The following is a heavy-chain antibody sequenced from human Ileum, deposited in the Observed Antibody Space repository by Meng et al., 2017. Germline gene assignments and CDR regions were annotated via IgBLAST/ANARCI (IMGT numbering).Heavy chain of an antibody. Sequence: VQLQAPGHGLVRPSGPLSLTCRGSGGSISSRNWWTWVGQAPGKGLEWIGEIYHSGSPNYNPSLKSRVTISVDKSQNQFSLKLNSVTAADTAVYYCARVVGGPASMSGWFDPWGQGTLVTVSP. CDR1: GGSISSRNW. J-gene: IGHJ5*01. V-gene: IGHV4-4*02. CDR3: ARVVGGPASMSGWFDP. CDR2: IYHSGSP. D-gene: IGHD2-2*01.